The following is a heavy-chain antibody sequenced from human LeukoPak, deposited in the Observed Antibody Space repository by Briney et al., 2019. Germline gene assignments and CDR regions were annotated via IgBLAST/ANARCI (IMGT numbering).Heavy chain of an antibody. D-gene: IGHD3-10*01. CDR2: MYYSGST. CDR3: ARFTWVSGSYYNRGRGVVDY. V-gene: IGHV4-59*08. J-gene: IGHJ4*02. CDR1: GGSISSDY. Sequence: SETLSLTCTVSGGSISSDYWSWIRQPTGKGLEWIGYMYYSGSTTDYNPSLRSRVIISIDTSKNQFSLKLHSVTAADTAVYYCARFTWVSGSYYNRGRGVVDYWGQGTLVTVSS.